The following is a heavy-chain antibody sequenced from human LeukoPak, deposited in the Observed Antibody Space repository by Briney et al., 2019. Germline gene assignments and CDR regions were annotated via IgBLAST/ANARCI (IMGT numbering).Heavy chain of an antibody. CDR2: IYYGGST. CDR1: GGSISGSTYY. V-gene: IGHV4-61*01. D-gene: IGHD3-22*01. J-gene: IGHJ4*02. Sequence: KPSETLSLTCTVSGGSISGSTYYWSWIRQPPGKGLEWIGYIYYGGSTDYNPSLKSRVTISKDTSKTQFSLRLSSVTAADTAVYYCARARLDSSGRFDYWGQGTLVTVSS. CDR3: ARARLDSSGRFDY.